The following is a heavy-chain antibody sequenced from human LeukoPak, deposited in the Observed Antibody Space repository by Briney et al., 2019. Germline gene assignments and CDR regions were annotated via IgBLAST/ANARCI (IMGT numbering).Heavy chain of an antibody. V-gene: IGHV3-23*01. D-gene: IGHD6-13*01. J-gene: IGHJ6*04. Sequence: GGSLRLSCAASGFTFSSYAMSWVRQAPGKGLEWVSAISGSGGSTYYADSVKGRFTISRDNSKNTLYLQMNSLRAEDTAVYYCAKGIAAAGNLNYCYYYYGVDVWGKGTTVTVSS. CDR1: GFTFSSYA. CDR3: AKGIAAAGNLNYCYYYYGVDV. CDR2: ISGSGGST.